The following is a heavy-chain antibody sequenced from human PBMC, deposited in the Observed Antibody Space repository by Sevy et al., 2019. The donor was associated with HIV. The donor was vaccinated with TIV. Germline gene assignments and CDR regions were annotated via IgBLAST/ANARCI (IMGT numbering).Heavy chain of an antibody. D-gene: IGHD2-15*01. V-gene: IGHV3-11*06. CDR1: GFTFSDYY. CDR2: ISSSSSYT. CDR3: ARDRVYIVVVVAATSDAFDI. Sequence: GGSLRLSCAASGFTFSDYYMSWIRQAPGKGLEWVSYISSSSSYTNYADSVKGRFTISRDNAKNSLYLQMNSLRAEDTAVYYCARDRVYIVVVVAATSDAFDIWGQGTMVTVSS. J-gene: IGHJ3*02.